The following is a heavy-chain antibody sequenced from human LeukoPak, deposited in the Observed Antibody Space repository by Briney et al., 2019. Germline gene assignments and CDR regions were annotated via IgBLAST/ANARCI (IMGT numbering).Heavy chain of an antibody. V-gene: IGHV6-1*01. Sequence: SQTLSLTCAISGDSVSSNSAAWNWIRQSPSRGLEWLGRTYYRSKWYNDYAVSVKSRIIINPDTSKNQFSLKLSSVTAADTAVYYCARHDGGYCSGGSCFDYWGQGTLVTVSS. CDR3: ARHDGGYCSGGSCFDY. CDR1: GDSVSSNSAA. J-gene: IGHJ4*02. CDR2: TYYRSKWYN. D-gene: IGHD2-15*01.